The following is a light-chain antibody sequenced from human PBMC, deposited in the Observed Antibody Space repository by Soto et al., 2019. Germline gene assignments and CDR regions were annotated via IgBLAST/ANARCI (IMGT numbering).Light chain of an antibody. CDR1: SSNVGSNT. J-gene: IGLJ1*01. CDR2: SND. CDR3: AAWDDSLIGYV. V-gene: IGLV1-44*01. Sequence: QAVVTQPPSASGTPGQRVTVSCSGSSSNVGSNTLNWYQQLPGKAPRLLIYSNDQRPSGVPDRFSGSKSGTSAPLAISGLQSEDEADYYCAAWDDSLIGYVFGTGTKVTVL.